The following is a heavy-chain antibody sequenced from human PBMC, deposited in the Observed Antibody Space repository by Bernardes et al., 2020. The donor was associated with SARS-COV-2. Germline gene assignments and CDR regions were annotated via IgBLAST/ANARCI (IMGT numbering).Heavy chain of an antibody. CDR2: INPNSGGT. J-gene: IGHJ6*02. Sequence: ASVKVSCKASGYTFTGYYMHWVRQAPGQGLEWMGWINPNSGGTNYAQKFQGRVTMTRDTSISTAYMELSRLRSDDTAVYYCAKGGGNWNYGPHYYGMDVWGQGTTVTVPS. CDR1: GYTFTGYY. V-gene: IGHV1-2*02. D-gene: IGHD1-7*01. CDR3: AKGGGNWNYGPHYYGMDV.